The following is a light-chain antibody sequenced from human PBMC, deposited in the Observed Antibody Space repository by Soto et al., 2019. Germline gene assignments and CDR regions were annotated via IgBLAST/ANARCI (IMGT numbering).Light chain of an antibody. J-gene: IGKJ1*01. CDR3: QQYGGSPGT. CDR2: GTS. Sequence: EIVLTQSPGTLSLSPGERATLSCRASQSIGSSYLAWYQHKPDQAPRLLIYGTSNRATGIPDRFSGSGSGTDFTLTISRLEPEDFAVFYCQQYGGSPGTFGPGTKVEIK. V-gene: IGKV3-20*01. CDR1: QSIGSSY.